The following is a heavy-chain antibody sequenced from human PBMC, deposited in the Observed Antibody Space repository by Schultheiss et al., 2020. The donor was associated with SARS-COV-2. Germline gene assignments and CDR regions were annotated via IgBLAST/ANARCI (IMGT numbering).Heavy chain of an antibody. D-gene: IGHD6-13*01. CDR3: ARDPGPQQLVPYYYYYMDV. CDR2: IIPIFGTA. J-gene: IGHJ6*03. V-gene: IGHV1-69*13. CDR1: GGTFSSYA. Sequence: SVKVSCKASGGTFSSYAISWVRQAPGQGLEWMGGIIPIFGTANYAQKFQGRVTITADESTSTAYMELSSLRSEDTAVYYCARDPGPQQLVPYYYYYMDVWGIGTAVTVSS.